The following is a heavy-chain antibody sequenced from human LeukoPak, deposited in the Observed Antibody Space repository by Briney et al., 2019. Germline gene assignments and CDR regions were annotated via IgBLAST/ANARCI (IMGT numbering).Heavy chain of an antibody. J-gene: IGHJ4*02. V-gene: IGHV3-53*05. Sequence: GGSLRLSCAASGFTVSSNYMSWVRQAPGKGLEWVSVIYSGGSTYYADSVKGRFTISRDNSKNTLYLQVNSLRAEDTAVYYCAKDEGGITMIEPNYYFDYWGQGTLVTVSS. CDR1: GFTVSSNY. CDR3: AKDEGGITMIEPNYYFDY. D-gene: IGHD3-22*01. CDR2: IYSGGST.